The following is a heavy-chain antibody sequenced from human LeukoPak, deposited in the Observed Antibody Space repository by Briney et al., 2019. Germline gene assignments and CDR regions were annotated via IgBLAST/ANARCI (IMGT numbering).Heavy chain of an antibody. J-gene: IGHJ1*01. CDR3: ARSSPHYDILTGYYPEAEYFQH. CDR1: GFTFSDYW. D-gene: IGHD3-9*01. V-gene: IGHV3-21*01. Sequence: GGSLRLSCAASGFTFSDYWMTWVRQAPGKGLEWVSSISSSSSYIYYADSVKGRFTISRDNAKNSLYLQMNSLRAEDTAVYYCARSSPHYDILTGYYPEAEYFQHWGQGTLVTVSS. CDR2: ISSSSSYI.